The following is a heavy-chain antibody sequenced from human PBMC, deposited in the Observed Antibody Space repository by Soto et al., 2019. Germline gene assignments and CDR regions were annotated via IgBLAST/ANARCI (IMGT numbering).Heavy chain of an antibody. Sequence: GGSLRLSCAASGFTFSSYAMSWVRQAPGKGLEWVSAISGSGGSTYYADSVKGRFTISRDNSKNTLYLQMNSLRAEDTAVYYCAKDHPSTPGYYDFWSGYYPSDYWGQGTLVTVSS. CDR3: AKDHPSTPGYYDFWSGYYPSDY. CDR2: ISGSGGST. V-gene: IGHV3-23*01. D-gene: IGHD3-3*01. CDR1: GFTFSSYA. J-gene: IGHJ4*02.